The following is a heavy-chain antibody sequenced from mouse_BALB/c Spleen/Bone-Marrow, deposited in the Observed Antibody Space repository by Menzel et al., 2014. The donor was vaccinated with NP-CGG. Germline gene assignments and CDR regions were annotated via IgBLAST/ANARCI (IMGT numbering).Heavy chain of an antibody. V-gene: IGHV5-12*02. CDR3: ARHSDCDYFDY. Sequence: EVQLVESGGGLVQPGGSLKLSCATSGFTFSDYYMYWVRQTPEKRLEWVAYISNGGGSTYYPDTVKGRFTIPRDNTKNTLYLRMSRLKSEDTGMYYCARHSDCDYFDYWGQGTPLTVSS. D-gene: IGHD2-4*01. CDR1: GFTFSDYY. J-gene: IGHJ2*01. CDR2: ISNGGGST.